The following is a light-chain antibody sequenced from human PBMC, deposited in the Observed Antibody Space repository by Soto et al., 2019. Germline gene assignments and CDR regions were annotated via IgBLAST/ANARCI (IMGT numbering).Light chain of an antibody. CDR2: DVS. J-gene: IGLJ2*01. CDR3: CSYTSDNSLV. V-gene: IGLV2-14*03. Sequence: QSARTQPASVSGSPGQWITISCTGTSGDVGGYNQVSWYQHHPGKVPKLMIYDVSHRPSGVSNRFSGSKSDNTASLTISGLQAEDEADYYCCSYTSDNSLVFGGGTKLTVL. CDR1: SGDVGGYNQ.